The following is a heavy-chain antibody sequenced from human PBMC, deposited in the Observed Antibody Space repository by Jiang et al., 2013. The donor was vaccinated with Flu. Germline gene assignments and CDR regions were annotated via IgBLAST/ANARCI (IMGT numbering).Heavy chain of an antibody. J-gene: IGHJ4*02. Sequence: PTQTLTLTCTFSGFSLSTSGMCVSWIRQPPGKALEWLARIDWDDDKYYSTSLKTRLTISKDTSKNQVVLTMTNMDPVDTGTYYCARTPYSSGWYLGFDYWGQGTLVTVSS. V-gene: IGHV2-70*11. CDR2: IDWDDDK. D-gene: IGHD6-19*01. CDR1: GFSLSTSGMC. CDR3: ARTPYSSGWYLGFDY.